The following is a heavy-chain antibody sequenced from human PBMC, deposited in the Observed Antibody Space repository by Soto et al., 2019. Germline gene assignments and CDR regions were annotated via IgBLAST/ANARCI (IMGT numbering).Heavy chain of an antibody. J-gene: IGHJ3*02. V-gene: IGHV3-33*01. CDR2: IWYDGSNK. CDR3: ARVLSRYQQLAGGVDAFDI. D-gene: IGHD6-6*01. Sequence: GGSLRLSCAASGFTFSSYGMHWVRQAPGKGLEWVAVIWYDGSNKYYADSVKGRFTISRDNSKNTLYLQMNSLRAEDTAVYYCARVLSRYQQLAGGVDAFDIWGQGTMVTVSS. CDR1: GFTFSSYG.